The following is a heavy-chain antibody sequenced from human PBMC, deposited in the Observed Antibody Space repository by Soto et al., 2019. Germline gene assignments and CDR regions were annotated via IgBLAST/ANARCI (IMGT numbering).Heavy chain of an antibody. Sequence: GGSLRLSCAASGFTFSSYWMSWVRQAPGKGLEWVANIKQDGSEKYYVDSVKGRFTISRDNAKNSLYLQMNSLRAEDTAVYYCARGSPLLWFGELSWFDPWGQGTLVTVSS. CDR2: IKQDGSEK. V-gene: IGHV3-7*01. J-gene: IGHJ5*02. CDR3: ARGSPLLWFGELSWFDP. D-gene: IGHD3-10*01. CDR1: GFTFSSYW.